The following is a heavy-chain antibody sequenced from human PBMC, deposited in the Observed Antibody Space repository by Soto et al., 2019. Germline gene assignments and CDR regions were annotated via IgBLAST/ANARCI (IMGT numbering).Heavy chain of an antibody. V-gene: IGHV3-23*01. J-gene: IGHJ4*02. CDR3: AGVPAALYYFDY. D-gene: IGHD2-2*01. CDR1: GFTFSSYA. Sequence: PGGSLRLSCAASGFTFSSYAMSWVRQAPGKGLEWVSAISGSGGSTYYADSVKGRFTISRDNSKNTLYLQMNSLRAEDTAVYYCAGVPAALYYFDYWGQGTLVTVSS. CDR2: ISGSGGST.